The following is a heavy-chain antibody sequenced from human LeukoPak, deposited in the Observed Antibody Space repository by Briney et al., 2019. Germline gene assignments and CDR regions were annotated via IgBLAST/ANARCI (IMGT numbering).Heavy chain of an antibody. Sequence: GGSLRLSCAASGFTVSSNYMSWVRQAPGKGLEWVSVIYSGGSTYYADSVKGRFTISRDNSKNTLYLQMNSLRAEDTAVYYCAGQWLVLDYYYGMDVWGQGTTVTVFS. J-gene: IGHJ6*02. CDR3: AGQWLVLDYYYGMDV. CDR1: GFTVSSNY. V-gene: IGHV3-66*02. D-gene: IGHD6-19*01. CDR2: IYSGGST.